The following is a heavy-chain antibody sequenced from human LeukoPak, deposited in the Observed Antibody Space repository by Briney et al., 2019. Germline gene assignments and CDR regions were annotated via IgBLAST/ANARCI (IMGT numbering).Heavy chain of an antibody. V-gene: IGHV3-53*05. CDR1: DLTVSNSY. CDR3: AREMPGSSGAYDI. D-gene: IGHD6-6*01. Sequence: PGGSLRLSCAASDLTVSNSYMSWFRRAPGTGLEWVSVLYSGGTTYYADSVRGRFTISRDISKNTLILQMNSLRAEDSAVYYCAREMPGSSGAYDIWGQGTMVTVSS. J-gene: IGHJ3*02. CDR2: LYSGGTT.